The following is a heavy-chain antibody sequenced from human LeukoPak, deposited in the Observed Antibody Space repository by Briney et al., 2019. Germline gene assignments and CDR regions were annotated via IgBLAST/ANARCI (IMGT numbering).Heavy chain of an antibody. CDR3: AREGHSGSSIDY. CDR1: GYTFTGYY. Sequence: GAPVKISCKASGYTFTGYYMHWGRQAPGQGLERMGWINPNSGGTNYAQKFQGRVTMTRETSISTAYMELSRLRSDDTAVYYCAREGHSGSSIDYWGQGTLVTVSS. CDR2: INPNSGGT. D-gene: IGHD1-26*01. V-gene: IGHV1-2*02. J-gene: IGHJ4*02.